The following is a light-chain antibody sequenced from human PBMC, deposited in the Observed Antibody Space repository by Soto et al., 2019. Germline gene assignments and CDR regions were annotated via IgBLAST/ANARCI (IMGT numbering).Light chain of an antibody. J-gene: IGLJ2*01. CDR3: QSYDSSTVV. CDR1: RGSIATNY. CDR2: QSN. Sequence: NFMLTQPHSVSESPGKTVTISCTRSRGSIATNYVQWFQQRPGSAPTTVIYQSNRRPSGVPDRFSGSIDSSSNSASLTISGLKTEDEADYYCQSYDSSTVVFGGGTKLTV. V-gene: IGLV6-57*04.